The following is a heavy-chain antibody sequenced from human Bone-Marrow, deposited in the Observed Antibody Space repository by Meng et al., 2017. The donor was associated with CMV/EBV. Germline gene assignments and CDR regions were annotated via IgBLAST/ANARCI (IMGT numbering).Heavy chain of an antibody. J-gene: IGHJ6*02. V-gene: IGHV4-39*07. CDR1: GGSISSSSYY. D-gene: IGHD2-2*02. Sequence: SETLSLTCTVSGGSISSSSYYWGWIRQPPGKGLEWIGSIFYSGNTYYNPSLESRVIISVDTSKNQFSLKLSSVTAADTAVYYCARDPTPYCSSTRCYKPGGDVWGQGPTVTVYS. CDR2: IFYSGNT. CDR3: ARDPTPYCSSTRCYKPGGDV.